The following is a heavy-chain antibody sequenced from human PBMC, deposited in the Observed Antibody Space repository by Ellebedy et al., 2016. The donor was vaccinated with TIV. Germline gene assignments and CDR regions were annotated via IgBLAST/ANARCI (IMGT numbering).Heavy chain of an antibody. CDR2: IRQDGSEK. V-gene: IGHV3-7*01. D-gene: IGHD4-17*01. CDR3: ATDGSYGDHLFPQHAFTI. CDR1: GFSFTSYW. J-gene: IGHJ3*02. Sequence: GESLKISCAASGFSFTSYWMSWVRQAPGKGLEWVANIRQDGSEKYYVDSVKGRFTISRDNAKNSLYLQMNSLRAEDTAVFYCATDGSYGDHLFPQHAFTIWGQGTMVSVSS.